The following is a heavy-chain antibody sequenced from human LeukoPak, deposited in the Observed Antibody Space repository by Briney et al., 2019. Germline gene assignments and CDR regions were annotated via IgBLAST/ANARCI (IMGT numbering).Heavy chain of an antibody. D-gene: IGHD3-16*01. CDR3: ARALYRGYYFDY. CDR2: IYSGGST. V-gene: IGHV3-53*01. CDR1: GFSVSSNY. J-gene: IGHJ4*02. Sequence: PGGSLRLSCVASGFSVSSNYMSWVRQAPGKGLEWVSFIYSGGSTYYADSVKGRFTISRDNSKNTLYLQMNSLRPEDTAVYYCARALYRGYYFDYWGQGTLVTVSS.